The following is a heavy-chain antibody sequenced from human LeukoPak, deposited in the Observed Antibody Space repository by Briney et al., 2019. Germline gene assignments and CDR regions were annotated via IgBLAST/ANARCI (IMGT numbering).Heavy chain of an antibody. CDR3: AKDRVYGSGSYYKGRFDY. Sequence: GGSLRLSCAASGFTFSSYWMSWVRQAPGKGLEWVANIKQDGSEKYYVDSVKGRFTISRDNAKNSLYLQLNSLRAEDTALYYCAKDRVYGSGSYYKGRFDYWGQGALVTVSS. D-gene: IGHD3-10*01. V-gene: IGHV3-7*03. CDR1: GFTFSSYW. J-gene: IGHJ4*02. CDR2: IKQDGSEK.